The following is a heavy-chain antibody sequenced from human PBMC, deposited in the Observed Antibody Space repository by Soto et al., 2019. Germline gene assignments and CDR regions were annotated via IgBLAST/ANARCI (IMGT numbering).Heavy chain of an antibody. CDR1: GGTFRSYA. Sequence: QVQLVQSGAEVKKPGSSVKVSCKASGGTFRSYAISWVRQAPGQGLEWMGGIIPIFGTANYAQKFQGRVTITADESTSTAYMELSSLRSEDTAVYYCASPGSPGHGQLELLVYWGQGTLVTVSS. CDR2: IIPIFGTA. CDR3: ASPGSPGHGQLELLVY. J-gene: IGHJ4*02. D-gene: IGHD1-7*01. V-gene: IGHV1-69*12.